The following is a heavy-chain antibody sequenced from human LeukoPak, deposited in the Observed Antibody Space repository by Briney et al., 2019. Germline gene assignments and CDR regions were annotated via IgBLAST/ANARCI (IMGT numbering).Heavy chain of an antibody. CDR3: AREQLVCDY. CDR1: GFTFSNYW. Sequence: GGSLRLSCAASGFTFSNYWMSWVRQAPGKGLEWVANIKQDGSEKYYVDSVKGRFTISRDNAKNSLYLQMNSLRAEDTAAYYCAREQLVCDYWGQGTLVTVSS. J-gene: IGHJ4*02. CDR2: IKQDGSEK. V-gene: IGHV3-7*01. D-gene: IGHD6-13*01.